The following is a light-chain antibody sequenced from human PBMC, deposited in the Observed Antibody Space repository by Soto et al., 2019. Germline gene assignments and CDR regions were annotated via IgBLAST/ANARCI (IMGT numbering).Light chain of an antibody. CDR1: SSDVGSHNL. CDR2: EGS. Sequence: QSVLTQPASVSGSPGQSIAISCTGTSSDVGSHNLVSWYQQHPGKAPKVMIYEGSHRPSGVSNRFSGSKSGNTASLTISGLQAEDEADYYCCSYAGSSTYYVFGSGTKLTVL. J-gene: IGLJ1*01. CDR3: CSYAGSSTYYV. V-gene: IGLV2-23*01.